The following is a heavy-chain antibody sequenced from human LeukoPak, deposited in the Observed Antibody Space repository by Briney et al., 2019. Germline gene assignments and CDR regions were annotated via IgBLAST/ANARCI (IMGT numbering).Heavy chain of an antibody. CDR1: GGSFSGYY. J-gene: IGHJ3*02. CDR2: INHSGST. Sequence: SETLSLTCAVYGGSFSGYYWSWIRQPPGKGLEWIGEINHSGSTNYNPSLKSRVTISVDTSKNQFSLKLSSVTAADTAVYYCAERRGYCSSTSCPRPGAFDIWGQGTMVTVSS. V-gene: IGHV4-34*01. CDR3: AERRGYCSSTSCPRPGAFDI. D-gene: IGHD2-2*01.